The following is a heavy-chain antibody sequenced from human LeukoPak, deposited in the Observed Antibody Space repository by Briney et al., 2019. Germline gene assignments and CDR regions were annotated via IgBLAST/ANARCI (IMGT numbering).Heavy chain of an antibody. D-gene: IGHD3-10*01. CDR1: GLTFSNFA. CDR3: TRDEQGSRITRIYYFDY. V-gene: IGHV3-23*01. J-gene: IGHJ4*02. CDR2: ISGGGDST. Sequence: HTGGSLRLSCAASGLTFSNFAMSWVRQAPGKGLEWVSAISGGGDSTYYADSVKGRFTVSRDNSKNTLYLQMNSLTDDDTAVYYCTRDEQGSRITRIYYFDYWGQGTLVTVSS.